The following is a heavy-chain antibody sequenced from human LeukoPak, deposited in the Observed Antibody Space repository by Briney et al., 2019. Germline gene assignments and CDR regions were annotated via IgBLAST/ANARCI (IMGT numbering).Heavy chain of an antibody. Sequence: SGGSLRLSCAPSGFTFSISAMSWVPQAPGKGLEWVSSISSSSSYIYYADSLKGRFTISRDNPKNSLSLQMNSLRAEHTPVYYCARGRDGYSRRRPGHDYWGQGTLVTVSS. CDR1: GFTFSISA. D-gene: IGHD6-13*01. CDR2: ISSSSSYI. CDR3: ARGRDGYSRRRPGHDY. V-gene: IGHV3-21*01. J-gene: IGHJ4*02.